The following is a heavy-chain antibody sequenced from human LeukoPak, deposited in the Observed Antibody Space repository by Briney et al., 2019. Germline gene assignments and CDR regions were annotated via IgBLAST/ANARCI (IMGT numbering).Heavy chain of an antibody. Sequence: SETLSLTCTVSGGSISRYYWGWIRQPPGKGLEWIGSIYYSGSTFYNPSLKSRVTISVDTSKNQFSLKLSSVTAADTAVYYCARQGSYYYGSGTYYNGHFDYWAEGTLVTVAS. CDR1: GGSISRYY. D-gene: IGHD3-10*01. CDR3: ARQGSYYYGSGTYYNGHFDY. J-gene: IGHJ4*02. CDR2: IYYSGST. V-gene: IGHV4-39*01.